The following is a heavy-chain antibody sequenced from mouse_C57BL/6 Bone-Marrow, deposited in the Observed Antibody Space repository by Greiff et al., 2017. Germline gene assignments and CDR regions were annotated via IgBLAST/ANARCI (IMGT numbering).Heavy chain of an antibody. V-gene: IGHV1-69*01. CDR1: GYTFTSYW. CDR3: ARDYYGSSYFDY. Sequence: VQLQQPGAELVMPGASVKLSCKASGYTFTSYWMHWVKQRPGQGLEWIGEIDPSDSYTNYNQKFKGKSTLTVDKSSSTAYMQLSSLTSEDSAVYYCARDYYGSSYFDYWGQGTTLPVSS. J-gene: IGHJ2*01. D-gene: IGHD1-1*01. CDR2: IDPSDSYT.